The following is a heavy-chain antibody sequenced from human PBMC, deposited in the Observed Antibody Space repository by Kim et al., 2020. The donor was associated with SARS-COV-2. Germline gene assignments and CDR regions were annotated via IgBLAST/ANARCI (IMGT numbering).Heavy chain of an antibody. CDR1: GGSISSSSYY. CDR3: ARLGSGYSSSWYGIDY. V-gene: IGHV4-39*01. Sequence: SETLSLTCTVSGGSISSSSYYWGWIRQPPGKGLEWIGSIYYSGSTYYIASLKSRVTISVDTSKNQFSLRLSSVTAADTAVYYCARLGSGYSSSWYGIDY. D-gene: IGHD6-13*01. CDR2: IYYSGST. J-gene: IGHJ4*01.